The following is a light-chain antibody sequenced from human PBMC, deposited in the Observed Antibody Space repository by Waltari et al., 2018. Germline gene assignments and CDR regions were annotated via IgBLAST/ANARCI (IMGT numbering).Light chain of an antibody. CDR3: NSRDSSGNHLV. V-gene: IGLV3-19*01. Sequence: SSELTQDPAESVALGQTVRITCQGDSRRSYYARGYTQKPGPAPVLVIYGKNNPPSGIPERFSGSSSGNTASLTITGAQAEDEADYYCNSRDSSGNHLVFGGGTKLTVL. J-gene: IGLJ2*01. CDR2: GKN. CDR1: SRRSYY.